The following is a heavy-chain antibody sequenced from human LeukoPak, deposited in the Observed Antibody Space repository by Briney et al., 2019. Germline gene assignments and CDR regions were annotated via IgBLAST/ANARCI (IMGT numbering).Heavy chain of an antibody. CDR1: GGSINSSSYY. CDR3: ASRCSGGSCPEDY. V-gene: IGHV4-39*07. D-gene: IGHD2-15*01. CDR2: IFYSGNT. J-gene: IGHJ4*02. Sequence: PSETLSLTCTVSGGSINSSSYYWGWIRQPPGKGLEWIGSIFYSGNTYDNPSLKSRVTISVDTSKNQFSLKLSSVTAADTAVYYCASRCSGGSCPEDYWGQGTLVTVSS.